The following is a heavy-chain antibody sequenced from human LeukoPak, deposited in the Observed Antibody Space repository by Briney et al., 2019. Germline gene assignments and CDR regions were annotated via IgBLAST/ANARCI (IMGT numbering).Heavy chain of an antibody. V-gene: IGHV3-30*04. CDR1: GFTFSSYA. Sequence: GGSLRLSCAASGFTFSSYAMHWVRQAPGKGLEWVAVISYDGSNKYYADSVKGRFTISRDNSKNTLYLQMNSLRAEDTAVYYCARDRLSRDGYNPAGYFDYWGQGTLLTVSS. J-gene: IGHJ4*02. D-gene: IGHD5-24*01. CDR3: ARDRLSRDGYNPAGYFDY. CDR2: ISYDGSNK.